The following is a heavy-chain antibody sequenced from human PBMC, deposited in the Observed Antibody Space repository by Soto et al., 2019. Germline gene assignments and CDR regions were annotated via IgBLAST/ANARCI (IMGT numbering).Heavy chain of an antibody. V-gene: IGHV3-21*01. Sequence: PAGSTRISCSACGFTFSIYGMTWFRKAKVKGLEWVSSISSSSSYIYYADSVKGRFTISRDNAKNSLYLQMNSLRAEDTAVYYCARHVDYADYYYYYGMDVWGQGTTVTVSS. CDR1: GFTFSIYG. CDR2: ISSSSSYI. J-gene: IGHJ6*02. CDR3: ARHVDYADYYYYYGMDV. D-gene: IGHD4-17*01.